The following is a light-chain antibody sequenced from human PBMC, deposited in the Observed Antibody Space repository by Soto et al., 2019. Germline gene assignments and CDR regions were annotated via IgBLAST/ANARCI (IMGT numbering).Light chain of an antibody. CDR3: QQLNSYPFT. CDR2: SAS. V-gene: IGKV1-8*01. J-gene: IGKJ4*01. Sequence: AIRRTQSPSSLSASTGDRDRITCRASQDISGSLAWYQQRPGKAPKLLIYSASTLHTGFPSSFTGSGSGTDFTLTISSPQPEDFATYYCQQLNSYPFTFGGGTKVDIK. CDR1: QDISGS.